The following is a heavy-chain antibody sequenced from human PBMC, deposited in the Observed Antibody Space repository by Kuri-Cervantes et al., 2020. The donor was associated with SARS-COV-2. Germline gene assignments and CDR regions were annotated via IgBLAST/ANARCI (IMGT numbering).Heavy chain of an antibody. Sequence: GESLKISCATSGFTFTSYAMSWVRQAPGKGLEWVSTISGGGGSTYYADSVEGRFTISRDSSKNTLYLQMNSLRAEDTAVYYCASTQISYGGNSGSYWYFDLWGRGTLVTVSS. D-gene: IGHD4-23*01. CDR3: ASTQISYGGNSGSYWYFDL. J-gene: IGHJ2*01. CDR2: ISGGGGST. V-gene: IGHV3-23*01. CDR1: GFTFTSYA.